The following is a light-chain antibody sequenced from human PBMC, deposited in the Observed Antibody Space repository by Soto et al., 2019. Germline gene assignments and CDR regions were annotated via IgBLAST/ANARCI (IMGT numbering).Light chain of an antibody. J-gene: IGLJ1*01. CDR2: DVS. Sequence: LTQPASVSGSPGQSITISCTGTSSDVGGNKYVSWYQHYPGKAPKLMICDVSNRPSGVSNRFSGSKSGNTASLTISEHQAEDEADYYCSAFTGTTYVFGTGTKVTVL. CDR3: SAFTGTTYV. CDR1: SSDVGGNKY. V-gene: IGLV2-14*03.